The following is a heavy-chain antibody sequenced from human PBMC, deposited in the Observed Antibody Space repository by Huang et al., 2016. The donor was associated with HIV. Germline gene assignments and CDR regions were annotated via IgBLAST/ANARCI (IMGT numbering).Heavy chain of an antibody. Sequence: QVQLVQSGAEVKKSGSSVKVSCKVSGDTFSSFGFTWVRQAPGQGLAWMGGIIPIIGTTTYAQKFQGRVTITADDFTSTVHMDLSRLRSGDTAVYYCAREFEYSSSDYAFDIWGQGTMVTVSS. V-gene: IGHV1-69*01. J-gene: IGHJ3*02. CDR2: IIPIIGTT. CDR1: GDTFSSFG. CDR3: AREFEYSSSDYAFDI. D-gene: IGHD6-6*01.